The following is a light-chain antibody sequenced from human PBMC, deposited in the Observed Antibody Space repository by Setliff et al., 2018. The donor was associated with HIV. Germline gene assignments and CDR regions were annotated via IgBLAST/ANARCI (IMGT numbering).Light chain of an antibody. J-gene: IGLJ1*01. CDR3: QSYDSSLSVLYV. CDR1: RSNIGAGYD. V-gene: IGLV1-40*01. CDR2: GNN. Sequence: QSVLTQPPSVSGAPGQRVTISCTGSRSNIGAGYDVHWYQLLPGSAPKLLIYGNNNRPSGVPDRFSGSKSGTSASLAITGLRAEDEADYYCQSYDSSLSVLYVFGAGTKVTVL.